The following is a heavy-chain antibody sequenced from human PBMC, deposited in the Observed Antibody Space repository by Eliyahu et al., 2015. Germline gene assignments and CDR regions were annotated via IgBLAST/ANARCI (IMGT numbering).Heavy chain of an antibody. D-gene: IGHD1-14*01. Sequence: QVQLVQSGAEVKKPGSSVRVSCKASGDTFSNYAIAWVRPAPGQGLEWLGRVVPVVDLRHYAPKYQGRVTIYADRSTNTAYMELSGLRSEDTGIYFCARVDRAFGWDAFYDHWGQGTHVIVSS. V-gene: IGHV1-69*04. CDR1: GDTFSNYA. CDR2: VVPVVDLR. CDR3: ARVDRAFGWDAFYDH. J-gene: IGHJ4*02.